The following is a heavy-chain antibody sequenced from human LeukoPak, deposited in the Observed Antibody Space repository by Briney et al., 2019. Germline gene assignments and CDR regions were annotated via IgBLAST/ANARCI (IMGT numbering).Heavy chain of an antibody. D-gene: IGHD3-10*01. J-gene: IGHJ5*02. CDR1: GYTFTGYY. Sequence: ASVKVSCKASGYTFTGYYIHWVRQAPGQGLEWMGWINPNSGGTNYAQKFQGRVTMTRDTPISTAYMELSRLRSDDTAVYYCARVMVRGVMSRFDPWGQGTLVTVSS. CDR2: INPNSGGT. V-gene: IGHV1-2*02. CDR3: ARVMVRGVMSRFDP.